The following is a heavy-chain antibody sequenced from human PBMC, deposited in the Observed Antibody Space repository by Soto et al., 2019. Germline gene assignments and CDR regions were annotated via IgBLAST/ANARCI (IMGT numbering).Heavy chain of an antibody. CDR1: GYTFTGYY. D-gene: IGHD5-12*01. Sequence: QVQLVQSGAEVKKPGASVKVSCKASGYTFTGYYIHWVRQAPGQGLEWMGWINPNNGDTNYARKLQGRVTMTRDTSTSTAYMEMSSLTFDDTAVYYCARHSGYDYVLDYWGQGTLVTVSS. J-gene: IGHJ4*02. V-gene: IGHV1-2*02. CDR3: ARHSGYDYVLDY. CDR2: INPNNGDT.